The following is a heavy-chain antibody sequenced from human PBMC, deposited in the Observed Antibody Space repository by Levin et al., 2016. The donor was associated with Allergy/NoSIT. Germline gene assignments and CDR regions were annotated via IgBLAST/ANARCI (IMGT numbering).Heavy chain of an antibody. D-gene: IGHD3-10*01. CDR1: GGSISSYY. J-gene: IGHJ5*02. Sequence: SETLSLTCTVSGGSISSYYWSWIRQPAGKGLEWIGRIYTSGSTNYNPSLKSRVTMSVDTSKNQFSLKLSSVTAADTAVYYCARVEELLWFGELLFWFDPWGQGTLVTVSS. CDR3: ARVEELLWFGELLFWFDP. CDR2: IYTSGST. V-gene: IGHV4-4*07.